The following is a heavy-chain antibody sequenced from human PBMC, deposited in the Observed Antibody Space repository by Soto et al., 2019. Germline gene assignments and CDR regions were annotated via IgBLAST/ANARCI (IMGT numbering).Heavy chain of an antibody. D-gene: IGHD3-3*01. CDR2: ISYDGSNK. Sequence: QVQLVESGGGVVQPGRSLRLYCAASGFTFSSCAMHWVRQAPGKGLEWVAVISYDGSNKYYADSVKGRFTVSRDNSKNTLYLQVNSLRAEDTAVYYCARDKRDLRFLEWSYYFDYWGQGTLVTVSS. CDR3: ARDKRDLRFLEWSYYFDY. V-gene: IGHV3-30-3*01. J-gene: IGHJ4*02. CDR1: GFTFSSCA.